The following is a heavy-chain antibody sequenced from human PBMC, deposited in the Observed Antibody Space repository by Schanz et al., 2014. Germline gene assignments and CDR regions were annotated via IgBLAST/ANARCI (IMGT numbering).Heavy chain of an antibody. CDR1: GDTFRSYT. Sequence: QVQLVQSGAEVKKPGSSVKVSCKASGDTFRSYTINWVRHAPGQGLEWMGRIIPITGITNYAQKFQGRVTMTSDTSTSTVYMELSSLRSEDTAVYYCARNYGGHSEESDRYGMDVWGQGTTVTVSS. CDR3: ARNYGGHSEESDRYGMDV. CDR2: IIPITGIT. D-gene: IGHD4-17*01. J-gene: IGHJ6*02. V-gene: IGHV1-69*02.